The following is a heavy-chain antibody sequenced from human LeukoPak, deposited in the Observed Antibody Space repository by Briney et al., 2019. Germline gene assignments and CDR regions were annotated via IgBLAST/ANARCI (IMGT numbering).Heavy chain of an antibody. CDR3: AKVPCSTTTCYSYYMDV. CDR1: GSRFSNYG. D-gene: IGHD2/OR15-2a*01. V-gene: IGHV3-30*02. Sequence: PGGSLRLCCAASGSRFSNYGMHWVRQAPGKGLEWVAFIRYDGSNKYYGDSVKDRFSISRDNSKNTLYLQMNSLRAEDTAVYYCAKVPCSTTTCYSYYMDVWAKGTTVTVSS. J-gene: IGHJ6*03. CDR2: IRYDGSNK.